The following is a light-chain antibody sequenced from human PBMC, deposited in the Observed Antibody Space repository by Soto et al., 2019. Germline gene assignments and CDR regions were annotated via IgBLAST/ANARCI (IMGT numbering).Light chain of an antibody. CDR3: QHYNSYSEA. Sequence: DIQMTQSPSSLSASVEDRLILTCSVSQSISSYLNWYQQKQGKAPKILIYAASSLQSGVPSRFRGSGSGTEFTLPISRLQPDDFATYYCQHYNSYSEAFGQGTKVDIK. J-gene: IGKJ1*01. CDR1: QSISSY. V-gene: IGKV1-39*01. CDR2: AAS.